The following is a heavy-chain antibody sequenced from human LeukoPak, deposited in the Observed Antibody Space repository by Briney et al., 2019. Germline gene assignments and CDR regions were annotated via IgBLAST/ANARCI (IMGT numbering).Heavy chain of an antibody. D-gene: IGHD1-26*01. CDR1: GFTFSSYA. Sequence: PGGSLRLSCAASGFTFSSYAMSWVRRAPGKGLGWVSAISGSSGSTYYADSVKGRFTISRDNSKNTLYLQMNSLRAEDTAVYYCAKDSASGYYYGMDVWGQGTTVTVSS. CDR2: ISGSSGST. CDR3: AKDSASGYYYGMDV. J-gene: IGHJ6*02. V-gene: IGHV3-23*01.